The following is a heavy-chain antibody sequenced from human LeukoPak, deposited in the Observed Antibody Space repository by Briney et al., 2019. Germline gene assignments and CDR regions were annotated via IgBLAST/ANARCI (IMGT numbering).Heavy chain of an antibody. CDR1: GYTFSKYW. D-gene: IGHD3-16*01. CDR3: ASALRSGGFDP. Sequence: GESLKIPCKGSGYTFSKYWIGWARQMPGKGLEWMGIIYPGDSDTRYSPSSQGQVTISADKSISTAYLQWSSLEASDTAMYYCASALRSGGFDPWGQGTLVTVSS. V-gene: IGHV5-51*01. CDR2: IYPGDSDT. J-gene: IGHJ5*02.